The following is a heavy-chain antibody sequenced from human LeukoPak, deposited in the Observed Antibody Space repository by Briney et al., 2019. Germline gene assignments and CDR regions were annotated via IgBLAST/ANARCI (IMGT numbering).Heavy chain of an antibody. CDR3: AKDQAGAEPFFDY. CDR2: ISGSGGST. J-gene: IGHJ4*01. V-gene: IGHV3-23*01. CDR1: GFTFSSYS. D-gene: IGHD6-19*01. Sequence: PGGSLRLSCAASGFTFSSYSMNWVRQAPGKGLEWVSAISGSGGSTYYADSVKGRFTISRDNSKNTLYLQMNSLRAEDTAVYYCAKDQAGAEPFFDYWGQGTLVTVSS.